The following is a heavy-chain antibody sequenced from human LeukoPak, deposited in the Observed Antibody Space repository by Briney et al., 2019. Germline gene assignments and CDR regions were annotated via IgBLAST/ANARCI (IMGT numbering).Heavy chain of an antibody. J-gene: IGHJ4*02. D-gene: IGHD5-24*01. Sequence: PSETLSLTCAVYGGSFSGYYWSWIRQPPGKGLEWIGEINHSGGTNYNPSLKSRVTISVDTSKNQFSLKLRSVTAADTAVYYCARGPFRRGEMASYWGQGTLVTVSS. CDR1: GGSFSGYY. CDR2: INHSGGT. CDR3: ARGPFRRGEMASY. V-gene: IGHV4-34*01.